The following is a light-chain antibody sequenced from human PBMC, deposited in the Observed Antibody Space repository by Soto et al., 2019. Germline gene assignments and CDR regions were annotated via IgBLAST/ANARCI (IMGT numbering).Light chain of an antibody. V-gene: IGLV2-14*01. CDR2: DVT. CDR1: SSDVGGYNF. Sequence: QSALTQPASVSGSPGQSISISCTGTSSDVGGYNFVSWYQQHPGKAPKLMIYDVTNRPSGVSNRFSGSKSGNTASLTISGLQAEDEADYFCTSYTSNSTLIFGGGTKL. J-gene: IGLJ2*01. CDR3: TSYTSNSTLI.